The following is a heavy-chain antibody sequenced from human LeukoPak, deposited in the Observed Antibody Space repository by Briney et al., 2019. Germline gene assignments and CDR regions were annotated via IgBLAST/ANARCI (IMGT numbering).Heavy chain of an antibody. V-gene: IGHV1-18*01. CDR2: ISAYNGNT. CDR1: GYTFTSYG. J-gene: IGHJ5*02. Sequence: GASVTVSCKASGYTFTSYGISWVRQAPGQGLEWMGWISAYNGNTNYAQKLQGRVTMTTDTSTSTAYMELRSLRSDDTAVYYCARDRRYSSSWQKNWFDPWGQGTLGTVSS. D-gene: IGHD6-13*01. CDR3: ARDRRYSSSWQKNWFDP.